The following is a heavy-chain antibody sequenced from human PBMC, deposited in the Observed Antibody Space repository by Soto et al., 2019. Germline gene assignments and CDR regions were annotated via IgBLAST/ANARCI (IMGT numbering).Heavy chain of an antibody. CDR2: ISSSSSNI. Sequence: GGSLRLSCAASGFTFSSYSMNWVRQAPGKGLEWVSYISSSSSNIYYADSVKGRFTISRDNSKNTLYLQMNSLRAEDTAVYYCAKENERPGVTAIPVYYFDYWGQGALVTVSS. D-gene: IGHD2-21*02. CDR3: AKENERPGVTAIPVYYFDY. J-gene: IGHJ4*02. CDR1: GFTFSSYS. V-gene: IGHV3-48*01.